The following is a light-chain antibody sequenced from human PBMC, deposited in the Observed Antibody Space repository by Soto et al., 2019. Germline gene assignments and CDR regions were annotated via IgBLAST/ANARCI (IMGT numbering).Light chain of an antibody. J-gene: IGLJ1*01. V-gene: IGLV4-60*02. CDR2: LEGSGSY. Sequence: QPVLTQSSSASASLGSSIKLTCTLSSGHSSYIIAWHQQQPGKAPRYLMKLEGSGSYNTGSGVPDRFSGSSSGADRYLTISNLQFEDEANYYCETWDSNTRVFGTGTKLTVL. CDR1: SGHSSYI. CDR3: ETWDSNTRV.